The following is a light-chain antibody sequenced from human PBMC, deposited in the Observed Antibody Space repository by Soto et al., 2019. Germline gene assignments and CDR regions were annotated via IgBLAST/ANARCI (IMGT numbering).Light chain of an antibody. J-gene: IGKJ4*01. Sequence: DIQLTQAPSFLSASVGDRVTITCRASLGISSYLAWYQQKPGTAPKLLIYAASTLQSGVPSRFSGSGSGTDFTLTISSLQPEDFATYYCQQLNTYPPAFGGGTKVEIE. CDR3: QQLNTYPPA. V-gene: IGKV1-9*01. CDR2: AAS. CDR1: LGISSY.